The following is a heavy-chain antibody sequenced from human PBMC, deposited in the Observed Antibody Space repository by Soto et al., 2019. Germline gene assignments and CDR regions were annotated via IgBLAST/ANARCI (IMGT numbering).Heavy chain of an antibody. CDR1: GFTFSSYS. Sequence: EVQLVESGGGLVKPGGSLRLSCAASGFTFSSYSMNWVRQAPGKGLEWVSSISSSSSYIYYADSVKGRFTISRDNAKNSLSLQMNSLRAEDTAVYYCARDTALRAPPGAFDIWGQGTMVTVSS. J-gene: IGHJ3*02. CDR2: ISSSSSYI. D-gene: IGHD5-18*01. CDR3: ARDTALRAPPGAFDI. V-gene: IGHV3-21*01.